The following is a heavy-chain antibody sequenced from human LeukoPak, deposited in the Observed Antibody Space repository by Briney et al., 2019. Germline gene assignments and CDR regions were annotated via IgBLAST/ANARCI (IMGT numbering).Heavy chain of an antibody. CDR2: ISAYNGNT. D-gene: IGHD6-6*01. CDR3: ARATPRERYSSSSLWYFDL. Sequence: ASVKVSCKASGYTFTSYGISWVRQAPGQGLEWMGWISAYNGNTNYAQKLQGRVTMTTDTSTSTAYMELRSLRSDDTAVYYCARATPRERYSSSSLWYFDLWGRGTLVTVSS. V-gene: IGHV1-18*01. CDR1: GYTFTSYG. J-gene: IGHJ2*01.